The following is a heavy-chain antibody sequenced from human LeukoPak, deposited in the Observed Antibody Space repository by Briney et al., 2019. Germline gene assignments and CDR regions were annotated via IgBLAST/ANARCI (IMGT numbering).Heavy chain of an antibody. CDR1: GGSISSYY. Sequence: SETLSLTCTVSGGSISSYYWSWIRQPPGKGLEWTGYIYYSGSTNYNPSLKSRVTISVDTSKNQFSLKLSSVTAADTAVYYCARVGGLGGGVVNPERLYFQHWGQGTLVTVSS. J-gene: IGHJ1*01. CDR3: ARVGGLGGGVVNPERLYFQH. D-gene: IGHD3-16*01. V-gene: IGHV4-59*01. CDR2: IYYSGST.